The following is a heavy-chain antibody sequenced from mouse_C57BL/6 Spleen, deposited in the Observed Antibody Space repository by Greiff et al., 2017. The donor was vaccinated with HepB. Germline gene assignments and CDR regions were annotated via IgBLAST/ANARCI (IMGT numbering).Heavy chain of an antibody. CDR3: ARSGYYGSSPAWFAY. D-gene: IGHD1-1*01. Sequence: VQLQQSVAELVRPGASVKLSCTASGFNIKNTYMHWVKQRPEQGLEWIGRIDPASGNTKYAPKFQGKATITADTSSNTAYLQLSSLTSEDTAIYYCARSGYYGSSPAWFAYWGQGTLVTVSA. J-gene: IGHJ3*01. CDR2: IDPASGNT. V-gene: IGHV14-3*01. CDR1: GFNIKNTY.